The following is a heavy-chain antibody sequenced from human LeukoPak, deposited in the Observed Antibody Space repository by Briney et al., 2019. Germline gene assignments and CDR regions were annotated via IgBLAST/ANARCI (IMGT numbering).Heavy chain of an antibody. D-gene: IGHD2/OR15-2a*01. CDR3: ARDREIVIPTYGTTLDAFDI. CDR1: GASFSSYY. J-gene: IGHJ3*02. Sequence: SETLSLTCTVSGASFSSYYWSWLRQPPGKGLEWIAYIFYNENTKYNPSLKSRVTISVDTSKNQFSLKLSSVTAADTDVYYCARDREIVIPTYGTTLDAFDIWGQGTMVTVSS. CDR2: IFYNENT. V-gene: IGHV4-59*01.